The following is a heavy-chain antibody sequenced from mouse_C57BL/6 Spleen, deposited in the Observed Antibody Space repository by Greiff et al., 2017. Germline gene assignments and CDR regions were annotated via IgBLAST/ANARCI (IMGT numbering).Heavy chain of an antibody. Sequence: VQLQQPGAELVKPGASVKLSCKASGYTFTSYWMHWVKQRPGQGLEWIGMIPPNSGSTNYNEKFKSKATLTVDKSSSTAYMQRSSLTSEDSAVSDCARGGDDYPVAYRGQGTLVTVAA. CDR1: GYTFTSYW. D-gene: IGHD2-4*01. J-gene: IGHJ3*01. V-gene: IGHV1-64*01. CDR3: ARGGDDYPVAY. CDR2: IPPNSGST.